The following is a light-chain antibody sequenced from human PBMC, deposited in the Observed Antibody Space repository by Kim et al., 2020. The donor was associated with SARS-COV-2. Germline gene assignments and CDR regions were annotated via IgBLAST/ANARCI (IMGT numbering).Light chain of an antibody. CDR2: DTT. CDR1: TGAVTSGHY. V-gene: IGLV7-46*01. CDR3: LLSYSGPRV. J-gene: IGLJ3*02. Sequence: PGGTVTLTCGSSTGAVTSGHYPYWFQQKPGQVPRTVIYDTTNKRSWTPARFSGSLLGGKAALTLSGAQPEDEAEYFCLLSYSGPRVFGGGTQLTVL.